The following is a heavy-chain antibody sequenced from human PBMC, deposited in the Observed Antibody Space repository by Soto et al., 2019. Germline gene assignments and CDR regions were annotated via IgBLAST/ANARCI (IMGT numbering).Heavy chain of an antibody. CDR2: IYYSGST. D-gene: IGHD5-12*01. CDR1: GGSISSYY. Sequence: SEILSLTCSVSGGSISSYYWSWIRQPPGKGLEWIGYIYYSGSTNYNPSLKSRVTISVDTSKNQFSLKLSSVTAAETAVYYCAAMATIPYYFDYWGQGTLVTVSS. J-gene: IGHJ4*02. V-gene: IGHV4-59*01. CDR3: AAMATIPYYFDY.